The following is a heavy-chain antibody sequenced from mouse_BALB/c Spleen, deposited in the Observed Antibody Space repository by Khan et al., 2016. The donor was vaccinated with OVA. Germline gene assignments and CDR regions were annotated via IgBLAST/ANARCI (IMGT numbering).Heavy chain of an antibody. CDR3: ARAYGSSLGYYAMDY. V-gene: IGHV2-6-4*01. J-gene: IGHJ4*01. Sequence: QVQLKQSGPGLVAPSQSLSITCTVSGFSLSRYNVHWSRQPPGEGLEWRGVIWSGGSTDYNSAVNSRLSISKHDSKSQVFLKMNSLQTDDTAMYYGARAYGSSLGYYAMDYWGQGTSVTVSS. D-gene: IGHD1-1*01. CDR2: IWSGGST. CDR1: GFSLSRYN.